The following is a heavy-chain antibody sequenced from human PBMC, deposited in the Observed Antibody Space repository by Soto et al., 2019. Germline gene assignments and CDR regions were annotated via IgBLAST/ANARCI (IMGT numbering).Heavy chain of an antibody. V-gene: IGHV3-23*01. D-gene: IGHD6-6*01. Sequence: EVQLLESGGGLVQPGGSLRLSCAASGFTFGAYAMAWVRQAPGEGLEWVSGISGSGGSSYYADSVKGRFTISRDNSKNALYLQMNSLRAEDTAVYYCAKGQAARRYFFDYWGQGTLVTVSS. CDR1: GFTFGAYA. J-gene: IGHJ4*02. CDR2: ISGSGGSS. CDR3: AKGQAARRYFFDY.